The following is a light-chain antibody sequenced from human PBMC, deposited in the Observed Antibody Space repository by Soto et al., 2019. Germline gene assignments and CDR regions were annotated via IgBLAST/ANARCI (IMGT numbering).Light chain of an antibody. CDR2: AAS. Sequence: IQMTQSPSTLSVSLGDRVTITCRASQSISYWLAWYQQKPGNAPKLLIYAASSLESGVPSRFSGSGSGTEFTLTISSLQPDDSASYYCQQYTSYSKTFGQGPKVDI. J-gene: IGKJ1*01. CDR1: QSISYW. CDR3: QQYTSYSKT. V-gene: IGKV1-5*01.